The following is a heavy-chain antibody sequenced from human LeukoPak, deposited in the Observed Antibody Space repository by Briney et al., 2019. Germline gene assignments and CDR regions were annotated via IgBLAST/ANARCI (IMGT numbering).Heavy chain of an antibody. CDR2: ISSSGSTI. CDR3: ARSPYYYDSSSYYYYYYGMDV. V-gene: IGHV3-11*01. D-gene: IGHD3-22*01. J-gene: IGHJ6*02. CDR1: GFTFSDYY. Sequence: GGSLRLSCAASGFTFSDYYMSWIRQAPGKGLEWVSYISSSGSTIYYADSVKGRFTISRDNAKNSLYLQMNSLRAEDTAVYYCARSPYYYDSSSYYYYYYGMDVWGQGTTVTVSS.